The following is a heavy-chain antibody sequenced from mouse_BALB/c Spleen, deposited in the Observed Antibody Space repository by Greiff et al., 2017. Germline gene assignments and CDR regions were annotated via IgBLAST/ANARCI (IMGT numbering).Heavy chain of an antibody. J-gene: IGHJ2*01. Sequence: EVQLQESGPGLVKPSQSLSLTCSVTGYSITSGYYWNWIRQFPGNKLEWMGYISYDGSNNYNPSLKNRISITRDTSENQFFLKLNSVTTEDTATYYCARAPYYGGSSSLDYWGQGTTLTVSS. CDR3: ARAPYYGGSSSLDY. D-gene: IGHD1-1*01. CDR1: GYSITSGYY. V-gene: IGHV3-6*02. CDR2: ISYDGSN.